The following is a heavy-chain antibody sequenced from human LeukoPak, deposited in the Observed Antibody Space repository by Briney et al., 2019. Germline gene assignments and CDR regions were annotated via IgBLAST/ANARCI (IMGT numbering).Heavy chain of an antibody. CDR3: AALGITMIGGV. J-gene: IGHJ6*04. CDR1: GFTFSSYW. D-gene: IGHD3-10*02. CDR2: INSDGSST. Sequence: GGSLRLSCAASGFTFSSYWMHWVRQAPGKGLVWVSRINSDGSSTSYADSVKGRLTISRDNAKNSLYLQMNSLRAEDTAVYYCAALGITMIGGVWGKGTTVTISS. V-gene: IGHV3-74*01.